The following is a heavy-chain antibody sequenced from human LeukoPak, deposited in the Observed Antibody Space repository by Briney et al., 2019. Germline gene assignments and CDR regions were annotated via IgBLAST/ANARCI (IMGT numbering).Heavy chain of an antibody. J-gene: IGHJ4*02. CDR2: IFSRGST. D-gene: IGHD3-3*01. V-gene: IGHV4-39*01. CDR3: ARLNPLEHLFSFYFDS. CDR1: GDSISNGHYY. Sequence: SDTLTLTCSVSGDSISNGHYYWRWIPQPPGRGLERLATIFSRGSTFYNPFLKSRVPIFVDTSKNQISLTLGSVNASDTSLYYCARLNPLEHLFSFYFDSWGQGILDTVSS.